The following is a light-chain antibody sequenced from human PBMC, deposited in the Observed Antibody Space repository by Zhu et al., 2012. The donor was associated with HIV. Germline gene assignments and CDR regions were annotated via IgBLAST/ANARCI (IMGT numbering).Light chain of an antibody. CDR2: DAS. V-gene: IGKV3-11*01. Sequence: IVLTQSPATLSWSPGERATVSCRASRSVSSFLAWYQQKPGQAPRLLIYDASKRAAGIPPRFSGSGSGTDFTLTISSLEPEDFALYYCQQRSNWPLTFGGGTKVEIK. CDR3: QQRSNWPLT. CDR1: RSVSSF. J-gene: IGKJ4*01.